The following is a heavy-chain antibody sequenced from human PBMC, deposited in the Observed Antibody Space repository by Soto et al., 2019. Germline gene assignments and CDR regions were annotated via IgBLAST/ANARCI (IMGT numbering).Heavy chain of an antibody. CDR2: IYYSGSA. CDR3: AGLKYYHSSDYLVH. V-gene: IGHV4-39*01. J-gene: IGHJ4*02. Sequence: SETLSLTCTVSGGSISSSSYYWGWIRQPPGKGLEWIGSIYYSGSAYYNPSLRSRLTISVDTSKNQFYLKLSSVTAADTAVYYCAGLKYYHSSDYLVHWAQGARVTVSS. D-gene: IGHD3-22*01. CDR1: GGSISSSSYY.